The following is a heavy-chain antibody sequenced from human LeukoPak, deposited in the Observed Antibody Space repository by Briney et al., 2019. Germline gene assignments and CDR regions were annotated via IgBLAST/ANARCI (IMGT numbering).Heavy chain of an antibody. CDR3: VRLLPASRHYFDY. Sequence: PGGSLRLSCAAYGLTVSSEYLAWVRQAPGKGLEWISVIYGAGATYYADSVQGRFTISRDTYSNALYLQMNSLRVEDTAVYHCVRLLPASRHYFDYWGQGTLVTVSS. V-gene: IGHV3-53*01. CDR1: GLTVSSEY. D-gene: IGHD2-15*01. J-gene: IGHJ4*02. CDR2: IYGAGAT.